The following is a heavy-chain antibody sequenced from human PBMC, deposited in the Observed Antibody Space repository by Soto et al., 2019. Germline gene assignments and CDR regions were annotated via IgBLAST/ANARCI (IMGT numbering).Heavy chain of an antibody. CDR1: GEYFNGYY. Sequence: SETLSLTCAVYGEYFNGYYWSWIRQPPGKGLEWIGEINYGGSTNCNPSLKSRVTISIDKSKNQFSLRLTSMTAADTAVYYCAVPGAGDFDYWSQGTLVTVYS. D-gene: IGHD6-13*01. CDR3: AVPGAGDFDY. CDR2: INYGGST. J-gene: IGHJ4*02. V-gene: IGHV4-34*01.